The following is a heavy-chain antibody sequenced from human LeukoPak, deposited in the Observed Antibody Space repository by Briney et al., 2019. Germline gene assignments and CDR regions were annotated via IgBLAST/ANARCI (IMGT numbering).Heavy chain of an antibody. V-gene: IGHV1-69*06. CDR3: ATGDDAFDI. D-gene: IGHD7-27*01. CDR2: IIPIFGTA. Sequence: SVKVSCKASGGTFSSYAISWVRQAPGQGLEWMGGIIPIFGTAIYAQKFQGRVTMTEDTSTDTAYMELSSLRSEDTAVYYCATGDDAFDIWGQGTMVTVSS. J-gene: IGHJ3*02. CDR1: GGTFSSYA.